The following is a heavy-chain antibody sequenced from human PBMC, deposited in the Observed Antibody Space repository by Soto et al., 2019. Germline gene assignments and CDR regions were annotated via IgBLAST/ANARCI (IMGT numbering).Heavy chain of an antibody. CDR2: TYYRSKWYY. Sequence: PSQTLSLTCAISGDSVSSYSAGWSWVRQSPSRGLEWLGRTYYRSKWYYEYAVSVRGRITINPDTSKNQYSLQLNSVTPEDTAVYFCARGEQYSGRIFDYWGQGTLVTVSS. J-gene: IGHJ4*01. CDR3: ARGEQYSGRIFDY. D-gene: IGHD1-26*01. CDR1: GDSVSSYSAG. V-gene: IGHV6-1*01.